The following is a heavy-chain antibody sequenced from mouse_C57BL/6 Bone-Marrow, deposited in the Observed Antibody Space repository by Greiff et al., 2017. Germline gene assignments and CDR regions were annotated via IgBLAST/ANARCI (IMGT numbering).Heavy chain of an antibody. CDR3: TRGGDYYGSIFDD. CDR1: GYTFTDYE. V-gene: IGHV1-15*01. CDR2: IDPETGGT. Sequence: VQLQQSGAELVRPGASVTLSCKASGYTFTDYEMHWVKQTPVHGLEWIGAIDPETGGTAYNQKFKGKAILTADKSSSTAYMALRSLTSEDSAVDYCTRGGDYYGSIFDDWGQGTTLTVSS. J-gene: IGHJ2*01. D-gene: IGHD1-1*01.